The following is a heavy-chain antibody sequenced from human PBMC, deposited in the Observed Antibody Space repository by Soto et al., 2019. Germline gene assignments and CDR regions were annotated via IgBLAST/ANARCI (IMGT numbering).Heavy chain of an antibody. CDR3: SHFTTRYGRDV. J-gene: IGHJ6*02. Sequence: QITLKESGPTLVKPTQSLTLTCTFSGFSLSTSGVGVGWIRQPPGKALEWLALIYWDNDKRHSPSLKSRLTITKDTSKHQGVLTVTNMDPVDTATYYCSHFTTRYGRDVWGQGTTVTVSS. CDR2: IYWDNDK. D-gene: IGHD3-3*01. CDR1: GFSLSTSGVG. V-gene: IGHV2-5*02.